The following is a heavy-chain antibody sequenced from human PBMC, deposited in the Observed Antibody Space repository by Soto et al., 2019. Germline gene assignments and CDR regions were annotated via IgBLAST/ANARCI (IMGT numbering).Heavy chain of an antibody. CDR3: ARIVGYSSGWQESYYFDY. D-gene: IGHD6-19*01. V-gene: IGHV2-26*01. CDR2: IFSNDEK. J-gene: IGHJ4*02. CDR1: GFSLSNARMG. Sequence: QVTLKESGPVLVKPTETLTLTCTVSGFSLSNARMGVSWIRQPPGKALEWLAHIFSNDEKSYSTSLKSRLTISKDTSKGQVVLTMNNMDPVDTATYYSARIVGYSSGWQESYYFDYWGQGTLVTVSS.